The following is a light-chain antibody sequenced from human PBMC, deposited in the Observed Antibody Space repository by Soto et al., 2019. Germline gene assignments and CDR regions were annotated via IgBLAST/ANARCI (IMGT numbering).Light chain of an antibody. CDR3: AAWDDSLSGQV. Sequence: QSVLTQPASVSGSPRQSITISCTGTTSDVGGYIYVSWYQQHPGKAPKLMIYEVSNRPSGVSNRFSGSRSGNTASLTISGLQAEDEADYYCAAWDDSLSGQVFGGGTKLTVL. CDR1: TSDVGGYIY. CDR2: EVS. V-gene: IGLV2-14*01. J-gene: IGLJ3*02.